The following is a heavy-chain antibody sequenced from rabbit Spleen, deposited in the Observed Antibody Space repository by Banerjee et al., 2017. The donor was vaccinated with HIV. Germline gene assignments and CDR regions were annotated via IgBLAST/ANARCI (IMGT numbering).Heavy chain of an antibody. CDR3: ARDLASVVGWNFSL. Sequence: QEQLEESGGDLVKPGASLTLTCTASGFSFSSRYYMCWVRQAPGKGLEWIACIYDGATEYASWAKGRFTISKTSSTTVTLQMTSLTAADTATHFCARDLASVVGWNFSLWGPGTLVTVS. V-gene: IGHV1S45*01. D-gene: IGHD3-1*01. CDR1: GFSFSSRYY. CDR2: IYDGAT. J-gene: IGHJ4*01.